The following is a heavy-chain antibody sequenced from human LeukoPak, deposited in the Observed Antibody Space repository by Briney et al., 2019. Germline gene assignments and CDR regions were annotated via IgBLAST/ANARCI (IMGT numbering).Heavy chain of an antibody. CDR1: GYNFATYW. Sequence: GASLKISCKASGYNFATYWIGWVRQMPGKGLDWIGIIYPSDSDTRYSPSFQGQVTISADKSISTAYLQWGSLRASDTAIYYCARTGSRYCQDYWGQGTLVTVSS. CDR3: ARTGSRYCQDY. J-gene: IGHJ4*02. D-gene: IGHD2-15*01. V-gene: IGHV5-51*01. CDR2: IYPSDSDT.